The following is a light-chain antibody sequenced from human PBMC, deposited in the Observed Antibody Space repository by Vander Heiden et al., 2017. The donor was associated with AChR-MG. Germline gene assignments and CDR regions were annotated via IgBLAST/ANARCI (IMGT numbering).Light chain of an antibody. J-gene: IGKJ1*01. CDR3: QQERTSSLM. V-gene: IGKV1-5*01. Sequence: DIQMTQSPSTLSASVGDRVTITCRASQSVSSWLDWYQQKPGKAPLLLIYDASTLETGVPSRFSGSGSGTEFTLTISSLQPDDFATYYCQQERTSSLMFGQRTRVEVK. CDR2: DAS. CDR1: QSVSSW.